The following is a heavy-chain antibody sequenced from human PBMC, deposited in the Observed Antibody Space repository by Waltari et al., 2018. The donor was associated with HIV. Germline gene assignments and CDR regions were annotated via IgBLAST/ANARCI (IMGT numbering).Heavy chain of an antibody. CDR2: IKPDGTQT. Sequence: EVRLVESGGGLGQPGGSLRLSCAGSGFTFSRYWMHWVRQTPGKGLEWVSRIKPDGTQTDYADSVKCRFTISRDNAKSTLHLQLNALSVEDTALYFCTGDTFGNDDFWGQGVLVTVSS. D-gene: IGHD1-1*01. CDR3: TGDTFGNDDF. CDR1: GFTFSRYW. J-gene: IGHJ4*02. V-gene: IGHV3-74*01.